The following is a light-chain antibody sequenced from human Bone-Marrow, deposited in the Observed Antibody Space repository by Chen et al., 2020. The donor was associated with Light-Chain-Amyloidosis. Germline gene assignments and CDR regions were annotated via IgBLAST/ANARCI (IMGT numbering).Light chain of an antibody. CDR3: KVWHYSREVV. CDR1: NIGRKS. J-gene: IGLJ2*01. Sequence: SYVLVQPPSVSVAPGQTARITCGGNNIGRKSVHWYQQKAGQAPVVVVYEDSDRPSGIPERFSGSTSENTATLTITRVEAGDEADYFCKVWHYSREVVFGGGTKLTVL. CDR2: EDS. V-gene: IGLV3-21*02.